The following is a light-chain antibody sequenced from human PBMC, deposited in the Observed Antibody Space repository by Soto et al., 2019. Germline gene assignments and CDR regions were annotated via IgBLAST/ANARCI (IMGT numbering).Light chain of an antibody. V-gene: IGLV2-8*01. CDR2: EVS. Sequence: QSVLTQPPSASGSPGQSVTITCSGTSSDVGEENYVSWYQQHPGKVPKLILYEVSKRPSGVPDRFSGSRSGNTASLTVSGLEAEDEDDCYSSSCAGSPVVFGGGTKLTVL. J-gene: IGLJ2*01. CDR3: SSCAGSPVV. CDR1: SSDVGEENY.